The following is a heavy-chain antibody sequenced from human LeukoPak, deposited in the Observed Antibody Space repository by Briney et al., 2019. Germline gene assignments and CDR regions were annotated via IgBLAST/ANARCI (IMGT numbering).Heavy chain of an antibody. J-gene: IGHJ5*02. CDR1: GGSFSDYY. CDR3: ARERKNWFDP. CDR2: INHSGST. Sequence: SETLSLTCAVYGGSFSDYYWSWIRQPPGKGLEWIGEINHSGSTNYNPSLKSRVTISVDTSKNQFSLKLSSVTAADTAVYYCARERKNWFDPWGQGTLVTVSS. V-gene: IGHV4-34*01.